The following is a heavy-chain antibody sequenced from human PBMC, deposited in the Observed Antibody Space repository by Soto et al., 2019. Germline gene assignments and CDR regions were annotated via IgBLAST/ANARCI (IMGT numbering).Heavy chain of an antibody. Sequence: LRLSCAASGFNFAKFAINWVRQAPGQGLEGVSAISGVDSTTYYADSVKGRFTISKDNSRNTLHRQIDSLRAEDTAIYYCAKELEIALMFHAVSDSWGQGMPVTVSS. D-gene: IGHD2-21*01. CDR3: AKELEIALMFHAVSDS. V-gene: IGHV3-23*01. CDR1: GFNFAKFA. J-gene: IGHJ4*02. CDR2: ISGVDSTT.